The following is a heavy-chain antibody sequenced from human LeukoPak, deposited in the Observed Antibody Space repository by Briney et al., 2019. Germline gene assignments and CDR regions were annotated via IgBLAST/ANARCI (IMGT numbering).Heavy chain of an antibody. V-gene: IGHV3-23*01. CDR3: VRASSGYAGFDY. J-gene: IGHJ4*02. CDR1: GFTFSSYA. D-gene: IGHD3-22*01. CDR2: ISGSGGGT. Sequence: GGSLRLSCAASGFTFSSYAMNWVRQAPGKGLEWVSGISGSGGGTYYADSVTGRFTISRDNSRNTLYLQMNSLGAEDTAVYYCVRASSGYAGFDYWGQGTLVTVSS.